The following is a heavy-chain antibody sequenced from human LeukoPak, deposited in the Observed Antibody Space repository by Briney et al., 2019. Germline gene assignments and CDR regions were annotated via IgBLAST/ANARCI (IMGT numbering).Heavy chain of an antibody. CDR1: GFTFSSYS. CDR2: ISSSSSTI. J-gene: IGHJ4*02. D-gene: IGHD3-22*01. CDR3: ARSYYYDSSGYPNFDY. V-gene: IGHV3-48*04. Sequence: GGSLRLSCAASGFTFSSYSMNWVRQVPGKGLEWVSYISSSSSTIYYADSVKGRFTISRDNAKNSLYLKMNSLRAEDTAVYYCARSYYYDSSGYPNFDYWGQGTLVTVSS.